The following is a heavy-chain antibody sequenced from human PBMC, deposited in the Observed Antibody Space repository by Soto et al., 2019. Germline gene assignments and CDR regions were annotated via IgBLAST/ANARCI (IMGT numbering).Heavy chain of an antibody. Sequence: PSETLSLTCTVSGGSISSGGYYWSWIRQHPGKGLEWIGYIYYSGSTYYNPSLKSRVTISVDTSKNQFSMKLSSVTAADTAVYYCAAGGELRYFDCLFHWGQGTLVTVS. V-gene: IGHV4-31*03. D-gene: IGHD3-9*01. J-gene: IGHJ4*02. CDR2: IYYSGST. CDR3: AAGGELRYFDCLFH. CDR1: GGSISSGGYY.